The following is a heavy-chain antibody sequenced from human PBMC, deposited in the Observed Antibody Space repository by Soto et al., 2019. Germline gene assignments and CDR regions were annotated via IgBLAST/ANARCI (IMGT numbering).Heavy chain of an antibody. D-gene: IGHD3-22*01. J-gene: IGHJ3*02. CDR3: ARDQHYYDSSGYYYNDAFDI. CDR2: IIPILGIA. V-gene: IGHV1-69*08. CDR1: GGTFSSYT. Sequence: QVQLVQSGAEVKKPGSSVKVSCKTSGGTFSSYTISWVRQARGQGLEWMGRIIPILGIAKYAQKFQGRVTITADKSTSTAYMELSSLRSEDTAVYYCARDQHYYDSSGYYYNDAFDILGQGTLVTVSS.